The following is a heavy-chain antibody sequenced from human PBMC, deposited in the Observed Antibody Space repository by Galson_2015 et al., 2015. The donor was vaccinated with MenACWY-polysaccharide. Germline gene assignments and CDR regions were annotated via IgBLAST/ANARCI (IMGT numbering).Heavy chain of an antibody. CDR3: AKPLYGCNSYWAFNI. J-gene: IGHJ3*02. CDR2: ISYDGSDK. CDR1: GFPFSSYG. Sequence: SLRLSCAASGFPFSSYGIHWVRQAPGKGLEWVAVISYDGSDKYYADSVKGRFTISRDNPKNTLCLQMNSLRAEDTAVYYCAKPLYGCNSYWAFNIWGQGTMVTVSS. D-gene: IGHD4-23*01. V-gene: IGHV3-30*18.